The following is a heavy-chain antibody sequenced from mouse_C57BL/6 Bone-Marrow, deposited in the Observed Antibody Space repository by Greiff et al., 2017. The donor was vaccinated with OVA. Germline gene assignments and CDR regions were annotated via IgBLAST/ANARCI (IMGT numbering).Heavy chain of an antibody. CDR2: IRLKSDNYAT. Sequence: EVKLVESGGGLVQPGGSMKLSCVASGFTFSNYWMNWVRQSPEKGLEWVAQIRLKSDNYATHYAESVKGRFTISRDDSKSSVYLQMNNLRAEDTGIYYCTGGGLRRGYFDVWGTGTTVTVSS. D-gene: IGHD2-4*01. CDR3: TGGGLRRGYFDV. J-gene: IGHJ1*03. CDR1: GFTFSNYW. V-gene: IGHV6-3*01.